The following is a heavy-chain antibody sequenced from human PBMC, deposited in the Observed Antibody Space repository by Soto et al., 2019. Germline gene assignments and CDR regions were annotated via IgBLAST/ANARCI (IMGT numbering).Heavy chain of an antibody. D-gene: IGHD3-22*01. CDR3: ARVQTLYYYDSSGYIDY. J-gene: IGHJ4*02. Sequence: KTSETLSLTCAVYGGSFSGYYWSWIRQPPGKGLEWIGEINHSGSTNYNPSLKSRVTISVDTSKNQFSLKLSSVTAADTAVYYCARVQTLYYYDSSGYIDYWGQGTLVTVSS. V-gene: IGHV4-34*01. CDR2: INHSGST. CDR1: GGSFSGYY.